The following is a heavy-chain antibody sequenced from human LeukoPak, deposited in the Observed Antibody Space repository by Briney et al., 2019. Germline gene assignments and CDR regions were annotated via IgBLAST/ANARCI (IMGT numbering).Heavy chain of an antibody. D-gene: IGHD3-3*01. Sequence: PSETLSLTCTVSGGSISSGGYYWSWIRQHPGKGLEWIGYIYYSGSTYYNPSLKSRVTISVDTSKNQFSLKLSSVTAADTAVYYCARPRGSGYYVYWFDPWGQGTLVTVSS. CDR1: GGSISSGGYY. V-gene: IGHV4-31*03. J-gene: IGHJ5*02. CDR2: IYYSGST. CDR3: ARPRGSGYYVYWFDP.